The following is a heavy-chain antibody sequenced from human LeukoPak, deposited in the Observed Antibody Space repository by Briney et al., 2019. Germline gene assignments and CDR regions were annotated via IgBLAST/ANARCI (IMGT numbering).Heavy chain of an antibody. Sequence: GGSLRLSCAASGFTFSSYGMHWVRQAPGKGLEWVAVIWYDGSNKYYADSVRGRFTISRDNSKNTLYPQMNSLRAEDTAVYYCARGATYSSSWYSNFDYWGQGTLVTVSS. CDR2: IWYDGSNK. D-gene: IGHD6-13*01. CDR3: ARGATYSSSWYSNFDY. CDR1: GFTFSSYG. J-gene: IGHJ4*02. V-gene: IGHV3-33*01.